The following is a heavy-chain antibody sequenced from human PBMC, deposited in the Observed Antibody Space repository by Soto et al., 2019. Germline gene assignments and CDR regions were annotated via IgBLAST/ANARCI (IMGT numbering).Heavy chain of an antibody. CDR1: GFTFSSYA. CDR2: ISGSGGST. D-gene: IGHD3-9*01. J-gene: IGHJ6*03. V-gene: IGHV3-23*01. Sequence: GGSLRLSCAASGFTFSSYAMSWVRQAPGKGLEWVSAISGSGGSTYYADSVKGRFTISRDNSKNTLYLQMNSLRAEDTAVYYCAKMDILIRWPEYYMDVWGKGTTVTVSS. CDR3: AKMDILIRWPEYYMDV.